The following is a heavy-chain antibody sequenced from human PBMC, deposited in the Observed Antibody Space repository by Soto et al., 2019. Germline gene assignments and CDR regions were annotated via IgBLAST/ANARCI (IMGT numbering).Heavy chain of an antibody. V-gene: IGHV4-34*01. CDR3: ARGGGRIVVVPAAMGWFDP. CDR1: GGSFSGYY. CDR2: INHSGST. J-gene: IGHJ5*02. Sequence: QVQLQQWGAGLLKPSETLSLTCAVYGGSFSGYYWSWIRQPPGKGLEWIGEINHSGSTNYNPSLKSRVTISVDTSQNQFSLKLSSVTAADTAVYYCARGGGRIVVVPAAMGWFDPWGQGTLVTVSS. D-gene: IGHD2-2*01.